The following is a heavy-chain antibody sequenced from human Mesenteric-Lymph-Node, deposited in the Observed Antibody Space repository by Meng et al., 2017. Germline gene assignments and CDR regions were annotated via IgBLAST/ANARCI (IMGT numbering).Heavy chain of an antibody. V-gene: IGHV4-4*07. D-gene: IGHD3-16*02. Sequence: SETLSLTCSVSGDSIISYYWSWIRQPAGKGLEWIGRIYGRGTTNYNPSFRSRATMSVDTSKNQIFLTLTSVTAADTAVYFCARGLSDYVWGSYRWTRTSDAFDIWGQGTMVTVSS. CDR2: IYGRGTT. CDR1: GDSIISYY. J-gene: IGHJ3*02. CDR3: ARGLSDYVWGSYRWTRTSDAFDI.